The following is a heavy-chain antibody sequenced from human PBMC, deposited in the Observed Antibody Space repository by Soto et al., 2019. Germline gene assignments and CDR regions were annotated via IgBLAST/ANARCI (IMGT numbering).Heavy chain of an antibody. CDR3: ARARENGDSSGGKFPHFDY. Sequence: KTSETLSLTCAVYGGSFSGYYWSWIRQPPGKGLEWIGEINHSGSTNYNPSLKSRVTISVDTSKNQFSLKLSSVTAADTAVYYCARARENGDSSGGKFPHFDYWGQGTLVTVSS. CDR2: INHSGST. V-gene: IGHV4-34*01. J-gene: IGHJ4*02. D-gene: IGHD6-25*01. CDR1: GGSFSGYY.